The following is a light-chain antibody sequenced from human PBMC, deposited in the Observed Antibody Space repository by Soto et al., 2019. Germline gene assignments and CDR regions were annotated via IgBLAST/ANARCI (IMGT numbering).Light chain of an antibody. Sequence: QSALTQPASVSGSPGHSTTISCTGTSSDVGGDHYVSWYQQHAGKAPKHINNDVSNRLSGISNRFSGSKSANTASLTISGLEAEDEADYYCSSYKSSSTSVFGSGTKLTVL. CDR1: SSDVGGDHY. CDR3: SSYKSSSTSV. J-gene: IGLJ1*01. CDR2: DVS. V-gene: IGLV2-14*01.